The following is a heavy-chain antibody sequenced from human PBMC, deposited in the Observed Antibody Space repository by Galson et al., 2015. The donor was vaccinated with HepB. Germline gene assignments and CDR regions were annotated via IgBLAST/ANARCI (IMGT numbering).Heavy chain of an antibody. V-gene: IGHV3-9*01. J-gene: IGHJ4*02. CDR2: ISWNSGSI. D-gene: IGHD1-26*01. Sequence: SLRLSCAASGFTFDDYAMHWVRQAPGKGLEWVSGISWNSGSIGYADSVKGRFTISRDNAKNSLYPQMNSLRAEDTALYYCAKGEWDQDYFDYWGQGTLVTVSS. CDR3: AKGEWDQDYFDY. CDR1: GFTFDDYA.